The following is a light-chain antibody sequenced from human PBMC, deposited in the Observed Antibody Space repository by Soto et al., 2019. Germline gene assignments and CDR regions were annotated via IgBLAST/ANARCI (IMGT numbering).Light chain of an antibody. V-gene: IGLV2-11*01. J-gene: IGLJ1*01. CDR3: YSYRGYYTRV. Sequence: QSVLTQPRSVSGSPGQSVTIPCTGTSSDVGGYNYVSWYQRHAGKGPKLIIYDVSERPSGVSNRFSGSKSGDTASLTISGLQAEDEADYYCYSYRGYYTRVFGTGTKVTVL. CDR2: DVS. CDR1: SSDVGGYNY.